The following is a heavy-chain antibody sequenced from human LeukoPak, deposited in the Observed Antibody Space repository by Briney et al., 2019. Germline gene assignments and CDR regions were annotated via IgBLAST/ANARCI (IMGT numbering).Heavy chain of an antibody. CDR3: AAGTAADF. CDR1: GFTFSSYE. J-gene: IGHJ4*02. CDR2: ISISGSTI. V-gene: IGHV3-48*03. Sequence: GGSLRLSCAASGFTFSSYEMNWVRQAPGKGLEWVSYISISGSTIYYADSVKGRFTISRDNAKSALYLQMNSLRLEDTAVYYCAAGTAADFWGQGTLVTVSS. D-gene: IGHD6-13*01.